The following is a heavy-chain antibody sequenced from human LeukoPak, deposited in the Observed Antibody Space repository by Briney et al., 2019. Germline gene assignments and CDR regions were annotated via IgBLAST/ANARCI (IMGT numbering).Heavy chain of an antibody. CDR1: GFTVSSNY. CDR2: IYSGGST. CDR3: AKDLHSSGWYGGRYFDY. V-gene: IGHV3-53*05. Sequence: GGSLRLSCAASGFTVSSNYMSWVRQAPGKGLEWVSVIYSGGSTYYADSVKGRFTISRDNSKNTLYLQMNSLRAEDTAVYYCAKDLHSSGWYGGRYFDYWGQGTLVTVSS. D-gene: IGHD6-19*01. J-gene: IGHJ4*02.